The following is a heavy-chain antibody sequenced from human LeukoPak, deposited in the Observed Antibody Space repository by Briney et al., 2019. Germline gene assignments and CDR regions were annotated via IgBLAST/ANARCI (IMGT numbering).Heavy chain of an antibody. D-gene: IGHD3-10*01. Sequence: GRSLRLSCAASGFTFSSYAMHWVRQAPGKGLEWVAVISYDGSNKYYADSVKGRFTISRDNSKNTLYLQMNSLRAEDTAVYYCAKEPQLLWFQTPSLYYYYGMDVWGQGTTVTVSS. CDR1: GFTFSSYA. CDR3: AKEPQLLWFQTPSLYYYYGMDV. J-gene: IGHJ6*02. CDR2: ISYDGSNK. V-gene: IGHV3-30-3*01.